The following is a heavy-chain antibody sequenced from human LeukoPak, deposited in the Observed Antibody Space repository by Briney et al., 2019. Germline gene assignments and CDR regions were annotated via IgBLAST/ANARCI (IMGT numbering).Heavy chain of an antibody. CDR3: ATKGVYNVVVVAAAAGDAFAI. J-gene: IGHJ3*02. CDR1: GFTFSSYA. Sequence: GGSLRLSCAASGFTFSSYAMSWVRQAPGKGLEWVSAISGSGGSTYYADSVKGRFTISRDNSKNTLYLQMNSLRAEDTAVYYCATKGVYNVVVVAAAAGDAFAIWGQGTMVTVSS. CDR2: ISGSGGST. V-gene: IGHV3-23*01. D-gene: IGHD2-15*01.